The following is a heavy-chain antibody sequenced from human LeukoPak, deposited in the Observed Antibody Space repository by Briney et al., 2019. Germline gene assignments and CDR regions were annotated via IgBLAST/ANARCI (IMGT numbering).Heavy chain of an antibody. V-gene: IGHV3-48*03. D-gene: IGHD3-10*01. Sequence: GGSLRLSCAASGFTFRSYEMNCVRQAPGKGLKWVSYISSSGSTIYYADSVKGRFTISRDNAKNSLYLQMNSLRAEDTAVYYCAREDYGSGRGIDYWGQGTLVTVSS. CDR1: GFTFRSYE. CDR3: AREDYGSGRGIDY. CDR2: ISSSGSTI. J-gene: IGHJ4*02.